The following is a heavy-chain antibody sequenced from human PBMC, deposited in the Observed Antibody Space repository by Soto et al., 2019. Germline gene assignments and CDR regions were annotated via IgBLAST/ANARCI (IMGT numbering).Heavy chain of an antibody. Sequence: QVQLVESGGGVVQPGRSLRLSCAASGFTFSSYAMHWVRQDPGKGLEWVAVISYDGSNKYYSDSVKGRFTISRDNSKNTLYLQMNSRRAEDTAVYYCARDGPDYGGNSGDIYWYFDLWCRGTLVTVSS. CDR3: ARDGPDYGGNSGDIYWYFDL. V-gene: IGHV3-30-3*01. CDR2: ISYDGSNK. CDR1: GFTFSSYA. J-gene: IGHJ2*01. D-gene: IGHD4-17*01.